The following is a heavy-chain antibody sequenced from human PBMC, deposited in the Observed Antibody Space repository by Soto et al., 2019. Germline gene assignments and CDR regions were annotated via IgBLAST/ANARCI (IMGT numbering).Heavy chain of an antibody. CDR3: ARQVRPEYYYYYYYMDV. V-gene: IGHV4-39*01. CDR2: IYYSGST. J-gene: IGHJ6*03. CDR1: GGSISSSSYY. D-gene: IGHD1-1*01. Sequence: ETLSLTCTVSGGSISSSSYYWGWIRQPPGKGLEWIGSIYYSGSTYYNPSLKSRVTISVDTSKNQFSLKLSSVTAADTAVYYCARQVRPEYYYYYYYMDVWGKGTTVTVSS.